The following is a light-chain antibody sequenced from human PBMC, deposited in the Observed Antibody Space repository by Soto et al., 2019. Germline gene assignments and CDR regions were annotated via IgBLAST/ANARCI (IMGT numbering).Light chain of an antibody. V-gene: IGLV2-14*01. J-gene: IGLJ1*01. Sequence: QSALTQPASVSGSPGQSITISCTGTSSDVGGYNYVSWYQQRPGKAPKFMIYGVTIRPSGVSNRFSGSKSGNTASLTISGLQAEDEADYYCCSYTTSNTRQIVFGTGTMVTVL. CDR3: CSYTTSNTRQIV. CDR2: GVT. CDR1: SSDVGGYNY.